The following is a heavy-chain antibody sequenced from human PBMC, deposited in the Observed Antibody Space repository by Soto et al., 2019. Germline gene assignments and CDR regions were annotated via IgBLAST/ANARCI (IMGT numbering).Heavy chain of an antibody. D-gene: IGHD3-3*01. CDR3: ATCTSARFLEWLPEGSSGY. CDR2: FDPEDGET. CDR1: GYTLTDLS. J-gene: IGHJ4*02. V-gene: IGHV1-24*01. Sequence: ASVKVSCKVSGYTLTDLSMQWVRQAPGKGLERMGGFDPEDGETIYAQKFQGRVTMTEDTATDTAYMELSSLRSEDTAVYYCATCTSARFLEWLPEGSSGYWGQGTLVSGSS.